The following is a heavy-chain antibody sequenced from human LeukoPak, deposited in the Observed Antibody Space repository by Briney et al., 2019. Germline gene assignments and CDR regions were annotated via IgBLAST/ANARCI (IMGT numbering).Heavy chain of an antibody. CDR3: ARGGGLDV. D-gene: IGHD3-16*01. CDR1: GFAFRSYA. Sequence: GGSLRLSCAASGFAFRSYAVHWVRQAPGKGLEWVAVISNDGNNKYYADSVKGRFTISRDNAKNSLYLQMSNLRAEDTAVYFCARGGGLDVWGQGATVTVSS. J-gene: IGHJ6*02. CDR2: ISNDGNNK. V-gene: IGHV3-30-3*01.